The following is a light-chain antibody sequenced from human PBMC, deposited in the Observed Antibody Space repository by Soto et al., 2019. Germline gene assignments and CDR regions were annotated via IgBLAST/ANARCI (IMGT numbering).Light chain of an antibody. Sequence: IVLTHSPDTLSLSPGEXATLSCRASQTVSNNYLAWYQQKAGQAPRLVIYDASTRATGIPDRFSASGSGTDFTLTISRLEPEDFAVYFCQQYASAPLTFGQGTKVDI. V-gene: IGKV3-20*01. J-gene: IGKJ1*01. CDR3: QQYASAPLT. CDR1: QTVSNNY. CDR2: DAS.